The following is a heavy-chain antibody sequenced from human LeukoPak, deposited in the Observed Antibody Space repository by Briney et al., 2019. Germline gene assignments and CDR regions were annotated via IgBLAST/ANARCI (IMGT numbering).Heavy chain of an antibody. CDR1: GFTFSSYS. D-gene: IGHD3-16*01. CDR2: ISSSSNII. CDR3: VGHSDY. V-gene: IGHV3-48*04. Sequence: AGGSLRLSCAASGFTFSSYSMNWVRQTPGKGLEWVSYISSSSNIIYYADSVKGRFTISRDNAKNSLYLQMNSLRAEDTAVHYCVGHSDYWGQGTLVTVSS. J-gene: IGHJ4*02.